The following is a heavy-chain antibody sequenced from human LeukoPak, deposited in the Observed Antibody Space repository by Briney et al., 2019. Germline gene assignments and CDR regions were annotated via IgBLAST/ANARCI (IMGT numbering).Heavy chain of an antibody. CDR1: GGSISSYY. CDR2: IYYTGNT. D-gene: IGHD3-10*01. J-gene: IGHJ3*01. CDR3: AARYYYSSHALDV. V-gene: IGHV4-59*01. Sequence: SETLSLTCTASGGSISSYYWNLIRQPPGKGLEWIGYIYYTGNTNYNPSLKSRVTMSVDTSKNQFSLTLSSVTAADTAVYYCAARYYYSSHALDVWGQGTMVIVSS.